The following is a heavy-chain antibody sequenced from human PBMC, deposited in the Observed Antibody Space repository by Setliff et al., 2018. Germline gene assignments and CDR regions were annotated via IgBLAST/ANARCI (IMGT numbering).Heavy chain of an antibody. CDR1: GGTFSSYA. J-gene: IGHJ4*02. V-gene: IGHV1-69*13. CDR2: AIPIFGTA. D-gene: IGHD3-22*01. Sequence: ASVKVSCKASGGTFSSYAITWVRQAPGQGLEWMGGAIPIFGTAKYAQKFQGRVTITADQSTRTAYMELSSLRSEDTAVYYCARDRDSSGYPYYFDYWGQGTLVTVSS. CDR3: ARDRDSSGYPYYFDY.